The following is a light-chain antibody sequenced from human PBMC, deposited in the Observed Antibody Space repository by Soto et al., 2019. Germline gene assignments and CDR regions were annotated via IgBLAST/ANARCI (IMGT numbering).Light chain of an antibody. V-gene: IGKV1-39*01. J-gene: IGKJ1*01. Sequence: IHITQAPSTLSAGVGDRVTITCRASQRISTYLNWYQQKPGKAPTLLIYAASSLQSGVPSRFSGGGSGTDFTLTINTLQPEDFATYFCQQCYSSPRTFGQGTKVDIK. CDR2: AAS. CDR3: QQCYSSPRT. CDR1: QRISTY.